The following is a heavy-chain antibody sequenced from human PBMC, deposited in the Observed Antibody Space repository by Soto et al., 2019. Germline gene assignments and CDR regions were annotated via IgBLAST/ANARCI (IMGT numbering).Heavy chain of an antibody. D-gene: IGHD6-19*01. J-gene: IGHJ4*02. CDR1: GFSLTTNGMG. Sequence: QITLKESGPTLVKPTQTLTLTCTFSGFSLTTNGMGVGWIRQPPGKALEWLALIYWDDDKRYSPSLKSRLTLTKDTSKIQVVLTMTNMDPVDTATYYCARDSSGWYGFDYWGQGTPVTVSS. CDR3: ARDSSGWYGFDY. V-gene: IGHV2-5*02. CDR2: IYWDDDK.